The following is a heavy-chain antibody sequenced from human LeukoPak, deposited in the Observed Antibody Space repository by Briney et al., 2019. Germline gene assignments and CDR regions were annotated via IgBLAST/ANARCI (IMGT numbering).Heavy chain of an antibody. CDR3: AKDSRPYGSVGPIDY. CDR1: GFTFDDYT. Sequence: PRGSLRLSCAASGFTFDDYTMHWVRQAPGRGLEGVSLISWDGGSTYYADSVKGRFTISRDNSKNSLYLQMNSLRTEDTALYYCAKDSRPYGSVGPIDYWGQGTLVSVSS. D-gene: IGHD3-10*01. CDR2: ISWDGGST. J-gene: IGHJ4*02. V-gene: IGHV3-43*01.